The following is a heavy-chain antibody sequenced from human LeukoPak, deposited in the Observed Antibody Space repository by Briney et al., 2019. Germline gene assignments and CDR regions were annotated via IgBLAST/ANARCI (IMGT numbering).Heavy chain of an antibody. J-gene: IGHJ4*02. Sequence: GGSLRLSCAASGFTFSSYGMHWVRQAPGKGLEWVAVISYDGSNKYYADSVKGRFTISRDNSKNTLYLQMNSLRAEDTAVYYCAKGSSWSEGWGQGTLVTVSS. V-gene: IGHV3-30*18. D-gene: IGHD6-13*01. CDR3: AKGSSWSEG. CDR2: ISYDGSNK. CDR1: GFTFSSYG.